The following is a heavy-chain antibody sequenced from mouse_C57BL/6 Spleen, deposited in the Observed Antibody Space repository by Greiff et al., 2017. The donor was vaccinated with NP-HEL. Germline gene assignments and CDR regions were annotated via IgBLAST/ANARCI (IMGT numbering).Heavy chain of an antibody. V-gene: IGHV1-54*01. CDR2: INPGSGGT. Sequence: QVQLQQSGAELVRPGTSVKVSCKASGYAFTNYLLEWVKQRPGQGLEWIGVINPGSGGTNYNEKFKGRATLTADKSSSTAYMQLSRLTSEDTAVDFCARGTTTGGAMDYWGQGTSVTVSS. CDR3: ARGTTTGGAMDY. D-gene: IGHD1-1*01. CDR1: GYAFTNYL. J-gene: IGHJ4*01.